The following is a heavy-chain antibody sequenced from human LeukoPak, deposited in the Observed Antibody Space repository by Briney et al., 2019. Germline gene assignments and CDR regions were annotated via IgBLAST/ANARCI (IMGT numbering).Heavy chain of an antibody. D-gene: IGHD1-26*01. CDR3: ASSGSYRFDY. CDR1: GFTFSSYS. CDR2: ITASGTAM. J-gene: IGHJ4*02. Sequence: GGSLRLSCAASGFTFSSYSMNWVRQATGKGLEWVSHITASGTAMFYADSVKGRFTISRDNAKNSLYLQMNSLRDEDTAVYYCASSGSYRFDYWGQGTLLTVSS. V-gene: IGHV3-48*02.